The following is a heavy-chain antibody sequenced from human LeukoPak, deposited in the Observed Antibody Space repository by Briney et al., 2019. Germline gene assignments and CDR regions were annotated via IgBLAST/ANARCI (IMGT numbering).Heavy chain of an antibody. CDR3: ARNFRGVTMVRGVIITNAFDI. Sequence: SVKVSCKASGGTFSSYAISWVRQAPGQGLEWMGGIIPIFGTANYAQKFQGRVTITADESTSTAYMELSSLRSEDTAVYYCARNFRGVTMVRGVIITNAFDIWGQGTMVTVSS. CDR2: IIPIFGTA. D-gene: IGHD3-10*01. V-gene: IGHV1-69*13. J-gene: IGHJ3*02. CDR1: GGTFSSYA.